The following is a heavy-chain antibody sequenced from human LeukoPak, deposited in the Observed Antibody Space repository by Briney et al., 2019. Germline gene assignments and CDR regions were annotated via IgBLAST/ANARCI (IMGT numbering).Heavy chain of an antibody. CDR3: TRVGDYNWFDP. CDR1: GYRLTNNW. CDR2: IYPGDSDT. D-gene: IGHD2-21*02. Sequence: GESLKISCKISGYRLTNNWIGWVRQMPGKGLEWMGIIYPGDSDTRDSPSFQGQVTISADKSISTAYLQWSSLKASDTAMYYCTRVGDYNWFDPWGQGTLVTVSS. V-gene: IGHV5-51*01. J-gene: IGHJ5*02.